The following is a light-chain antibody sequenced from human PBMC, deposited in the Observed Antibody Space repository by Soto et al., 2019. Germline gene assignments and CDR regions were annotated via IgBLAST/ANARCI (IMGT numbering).Light chain of an antibody. CDR2: DTS. CDR3: QQRYNWLT. V-gene: IGKV3D-11*01. Sequence: EIVLTQSPATLSLSPGERATLSCRASQGVTKYLAWYQQKPGQAPRLLIYDTSNRATGIPARFSGSGSGTDFTLTINSLESEDSGIYYCQQRYNWLTFGGGTKVEIK. CDR1: QGVTKY. J-gene: IGKJ4*01.